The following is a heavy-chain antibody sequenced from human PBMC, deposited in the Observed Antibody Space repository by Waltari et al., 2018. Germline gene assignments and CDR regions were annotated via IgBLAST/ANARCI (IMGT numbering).Heavy chain of an antibody. Sequence: QVQVVQSGAEVKKPGSSVRVSCKASGGTFSSYGISRGRQAPGQGLGWMGGIIPTFGTTNYPQEFQGRVTITADKSTSTAYMELSSLRSADTAVYYCTGGYYESSGFSFSYTYNMDVWGQGTTVTVSS. D-gene: IGHD3-22*01. J-gene: IGHJ6*02. CDR2: IIPTFGTT. CDR3: TGGYYESSGFSFSYTYNMDV. CDR1: GGTFSSYG. V-gene: IGHV1-69*06.